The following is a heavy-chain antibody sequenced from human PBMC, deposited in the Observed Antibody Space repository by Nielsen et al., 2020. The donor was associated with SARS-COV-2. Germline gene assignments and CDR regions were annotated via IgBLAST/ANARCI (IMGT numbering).Heavy chain of an antibody. Sequence: GESLKISCAASGFTFSSYSMNWVRQAPGKGLEWVSYISSSSSTIYYADSVKGRFTISRDNAKNSLYLQMNSLRDEDTAVYYCARWAPFGSGRSKKAYYGMDVWGQGTTVTVSS. V-gene: IGHV3-48*02. CDR1: GFTFSSYS. CDR3: ARWAPFGSGRSKKAYYGMDV. D-gene: IGHD6-19*01. CDR2: ISSSSSTI. J-gene: IGHJ6*02.